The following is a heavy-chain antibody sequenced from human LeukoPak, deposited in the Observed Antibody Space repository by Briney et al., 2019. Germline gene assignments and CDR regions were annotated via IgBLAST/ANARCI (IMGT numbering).Heavy chain of an antibody. V-gene: IGHV1-2*02. J-gene: IGHJ6*02. CDR1: GYTFTGYY. CDR2: INPNSGGT. D-gene: IGHD3-22*01. CDR3: AGYYYDSSGYYDYYYYGMDV. Sequence: ASVKVSCKASGYTFTGYYMHWVRQAPGQGLEWMGWINPNSGGTNYAQKSQGRVTMTRDTSISTAYMELSRLRSDDTAVYYCAGYYYDSSGYYDYYYYGMDVWGQGTTVTVSS.